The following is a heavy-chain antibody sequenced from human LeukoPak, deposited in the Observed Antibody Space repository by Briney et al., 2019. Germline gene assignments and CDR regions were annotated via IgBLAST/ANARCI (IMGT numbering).Heavy chain of an antibody. CDR2: ISPNSGGT. Sequence: ASVKVSCKASGYTFSDYFLHWVRQAPGQGLEWMGWISPNSGGTNSAQKFQGRVTMTRDTSVSTAYLELSRLSSDDTAMYYCARAPSYSDRSGYYYFDSWGQGTLVTVSS. CDR1: GYTFSDYF. J-gene: IGHJ4*02. V-gene: IGHV1-2*02. D-gene: IGHD3-22*01. CDR3: ARAPSYSDRSGYYYFDS.